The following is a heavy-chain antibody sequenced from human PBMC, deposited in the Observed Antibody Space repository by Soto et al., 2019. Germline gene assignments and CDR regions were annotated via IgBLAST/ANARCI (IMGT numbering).Heavy chain of an antibody. CDR2: ISGSGGST. V-gene: IGHV3-23*01. Sequence: PGGSLRLSCAASGFTFSSYAMSWVRQAPGKGLEWVSAISGSGGSTYYADSVKGRFTISRDNSKNTLYLQMNSLRAEDTAVYYCAKGYYDFWSGSVANYYYYYMDVWGKGTTVTVSS. CDR3: AKGYYDFWSGSVANYYYYYMDV. J-gene: IGHJ6*03. CDR1: GFTFSSYA. D-gene: IGHD3-3*01.